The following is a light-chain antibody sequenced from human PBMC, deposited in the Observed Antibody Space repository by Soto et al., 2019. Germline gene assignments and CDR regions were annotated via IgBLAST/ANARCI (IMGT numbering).Light chain of an antibody. Sequence: IQLTQPPSSLSASLGSRVTITCRASQGIRSYLAWYQQKPGKAPKPLIYAASTLQSGVPSRFSGSGSGTDFTLTISSLQPEDFATYYCQQLNSYPWTFGQGTKVEIK. CDR1: QGIRSY. CDR2: AAS. CDR3: QQLNSYPWT. V-gene: IGKV1-9*01. J-gene: IGKJ1*01.